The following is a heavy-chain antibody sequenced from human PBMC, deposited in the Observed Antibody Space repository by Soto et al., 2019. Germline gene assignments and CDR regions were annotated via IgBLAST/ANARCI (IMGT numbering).Heavy chain of an antibody. CDR1: GYTFTGYY. D-gene: IGHD3-10*01. CDR2: INPNSGGT. V-gene: IGHV1-2*04. Sequence: ASVKVSCKASGYTFTGYYMHWVRQAPGQGLEWMGWINPNSGGTNYAQKFQGWVTMTRDTSISTAYMELSRLRSDDTAVYYCARDRGRGGPDAFDIWGQGTMVTVSS. CDR3: ARDRGRGGPDAFDI. J-gene: IGHJ3*02.